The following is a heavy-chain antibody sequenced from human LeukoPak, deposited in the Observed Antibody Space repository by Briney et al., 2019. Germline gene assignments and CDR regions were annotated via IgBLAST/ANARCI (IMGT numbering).Heavy chain of an antibody. V-gene: IGHV4-34*01. CDR1: GGSFSGYY. Sequence: PSETLSLTCAVYGGSFSGYYWSWIRQPPGKGLEWIGEINHSGSTNYNPSLKSRVTISVGTSKNQFSLKLSSVTAADTAVYYCARARGDSSGYYYFAYWGQGTLVTVSS. J-gene: IGHJ4*02. D-gene: IGHD3-22*01. CDR2: INHSGST. CDR3: ARARGDSSGYYYFAY.